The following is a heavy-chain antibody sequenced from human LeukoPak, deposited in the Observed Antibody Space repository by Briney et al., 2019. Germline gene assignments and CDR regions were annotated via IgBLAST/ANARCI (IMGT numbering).Heavy chain of an antibody. V-gene: IGHV3-66*02. CDR3: ARTRAWFGGTYFDY. CDR1: RFTVSSNY. Sequence: GGSLRLSCAASRFTVSSNYMSWVRQAPGKGLEWVSVIYSGGSTYYADSVKGRFTISRDNSKNTLYLQMNSLRAEDTAVYYCARTRAWFGGTYFDYWGQGTLVTVSS. D-gene: IGHD3-10*01. J-gene: IGHJ4*02. CDR2: IYSGGST.